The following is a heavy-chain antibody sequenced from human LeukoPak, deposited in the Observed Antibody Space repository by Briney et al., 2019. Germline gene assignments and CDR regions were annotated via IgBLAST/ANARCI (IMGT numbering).Heavy chain of an antibody. J-gene: IGHJ4*02. CDR2: IRYDGSNK. V-gene: IGHV3-30*02. Sequence: GGSLRLSCAASGFTFSSYGMHWVRQAPCKGLEWVSFIRYDGSNKYYADSVKGRFTISRDNSKNTLYLQMNSLRAEDTAVYYCAKDAIRFLEWSPYDYWGQGTLVTVSS. D-gene: IGHD3-3*01. CDR3: AKDAIRFLEWSPYDY. CDR1: GFTFSSYG.